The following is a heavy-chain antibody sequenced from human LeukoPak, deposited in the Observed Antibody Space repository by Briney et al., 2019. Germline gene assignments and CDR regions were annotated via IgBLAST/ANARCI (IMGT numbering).Heavy chain of an antibody. CDR1: GYTFTNFG. CDR3: ARIPTNWDVDY. V-gene: IGHV1-18*01. J-gene: IGHJ4*02. Sequence: ASVTVSCKASGYTFTNFGITWVRQAPGQRLEWTGWISPYNGNRNHAQKFQDRVTMTTDTSTTTAYMELRSLRSDDTAVYYCARIPTNWDVDYWGQGTLVTVSS. D-gene: IGHD1-1*01. CDR2: ISPYNGNR.